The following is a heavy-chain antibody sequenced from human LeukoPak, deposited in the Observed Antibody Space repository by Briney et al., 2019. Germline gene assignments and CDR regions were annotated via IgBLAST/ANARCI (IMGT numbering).Heavy chain of an antibody. J-gene: IGHJ3*02. CDR1: GGSISSGGYY. D-gene: IGHD3-22*01. V-gene: IGHV4-31*03. Sequence: SETLSLTCTVSGGSISSGGYYWSWIRQHPGKGLEWIGYIYYSGSTYYNPSLKSRVTISVDTSKNQFSLKLSSVTAADTAVYYCASTYYYYDSSGYYNAFDIWGQGTMVTVSS. CDR3: ASTYYYYDSSGYYNAFDI. CDR2: IYYSGST.